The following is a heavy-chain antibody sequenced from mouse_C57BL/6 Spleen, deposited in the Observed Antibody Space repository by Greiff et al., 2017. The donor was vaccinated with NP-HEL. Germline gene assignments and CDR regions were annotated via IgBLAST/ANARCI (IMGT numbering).Heavy chain of an antibody. CDR2: LWRGGST. D-gene: IGHD4-1*01. CDR3: AKNLGWYAMDY. J-gene: IGHJ4*01. V-gene: IGHV2-5*01. Sequence: VQLQQSGPGLVQPSQSLSITCTVSGFSLTSYGVHWVRQSPGKGLEWLGVLWRGGSTDYNAAFMSRLSITKDNSMGQVFVKMNSLQADDTAIYYCAKNLGWYAMDYWGQVTSVTVSS. CDR1: GFSLTSYG.